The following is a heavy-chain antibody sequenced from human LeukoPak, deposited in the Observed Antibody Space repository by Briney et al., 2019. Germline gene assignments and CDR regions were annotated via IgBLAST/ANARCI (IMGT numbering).Heavy chain of an antibody. J-gene: IGHJ3*02. V-gene: IGHV5-51*01. Sequence: GESLKISCKGSGYSFTSYWIGWVRQMPGKGLEWMGINYPGDSDTRYSPSFQGQVTISADKSISTAYLQWSSLKASDTAMYYCARRLASHCSSTSCYGAFDIWGQGTMVIVSS. D-gene: IGHD2-2*01. CDR2: NYPGDSDT. CDR1: GYSFTSYW. CDR3: ARRLASHCSSTSCYGAFDI.